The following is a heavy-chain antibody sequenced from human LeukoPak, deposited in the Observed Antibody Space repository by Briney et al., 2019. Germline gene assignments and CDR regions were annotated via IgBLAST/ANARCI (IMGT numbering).Heavy chain of an antibody. J-gene: IGHJ6*02. CDR3: AREGSDIVVVPAAEEYYYYYGMDV. Sequence: ASVKVSCKASGYTFTSHYMHWVRQAPGHGLEWMGIINPSGGSTSYAQKFQGRVTMTRDTSTSTVYMELSSLRSEDTAVYYCAREGSDIVVVPAAEEYYYYYGMDVWGQGTTVTVSS. CDR1: GYTFTSHY. V-gene: IGHV1-46*01. CDR2: INPSGGST. D-gene: IGHD2-2*01.